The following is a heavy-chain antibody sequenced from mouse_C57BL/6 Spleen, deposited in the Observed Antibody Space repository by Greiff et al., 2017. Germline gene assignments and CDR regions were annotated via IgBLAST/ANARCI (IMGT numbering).Heavy chain of an antibody. CDR3: ARKGSSGSDLDY. CDR1: GYTFTSYW. Sequence: QVQLQQSGAELVRPGSSVKLSCKASGYTFTSYWMDWVKQRPGQGLEWIGNIYPSDSETNYNQKFKDKATLTVDKSSSTAYMQLSSLTSEDSAVYYCARKGSSGSDLDYWGQGTTLTVSS. J-gene: IGHJ2*01. D-gene: IGHD3-2*02. CDR2: IYPSDSET. V-gene: IGHV1-61*01.